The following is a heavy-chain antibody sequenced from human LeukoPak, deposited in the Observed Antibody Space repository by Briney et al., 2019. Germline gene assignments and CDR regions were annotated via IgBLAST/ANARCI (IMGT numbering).Heavy chain of an antibody. CDR2: ISSGGVYE. D-gene: IGHD6-19*01. J-gene: IGHJ6*03. CDR1: GFTFSSYA. Sequence: GGSLRLSCAASGFTFSSYAMHWVRQAPGKGLEGVSIISSGGVYEYYADSVKGRFTISRDNSKNTLYLQMNSLRAEDTAVYYCARVGSSGGSVVYYYYMDVWGKGTTVTVSS. V-gene: IGHV3-30*01. CDR3: ARVGSSGGSVVYYYYMDV.